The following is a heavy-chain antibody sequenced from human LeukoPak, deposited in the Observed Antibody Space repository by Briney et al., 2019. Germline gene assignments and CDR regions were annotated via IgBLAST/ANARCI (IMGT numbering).Heavy chain of an antibody. D-gene: IGHD5-18*01. CDR1: GFTFSSYA. CDR3: AIPIREYSYGYRDY. CDR2: ISGSGGST. J-gene: IGHJ4*02. Sequence: GGSLRLSCAASGFTFSSYAMSWVRQAPGKGLEWVSGISGSGGSTYYADSVKGRFTIFRDNSKNTLYVQMNSLRAEDTAVYYCAIPIREYSYGYRDYWGQGTLATVSS. V-gene: IGHV3-23*01.